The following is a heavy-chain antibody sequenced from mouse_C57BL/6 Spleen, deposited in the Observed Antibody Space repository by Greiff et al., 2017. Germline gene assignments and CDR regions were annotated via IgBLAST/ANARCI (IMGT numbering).Heavy chain of an antibody. CDR1: GYTFTSYW. CDR2: IDPSDSET. J-gene: IGHJ2*01. Sequence: QVQLQQPGAELVRPGSSVKLSCKASGYTFTSYWMHWVKQRPIQGLEWIGNIDPSDSETPYNQKFKDKATLTVDKSSSTAYMQLSSLTSEDSAVYYCARWVGSYYFDYWGQGTTLTVSS. CDR3: ARWVGSYYFDY. V-gene: IGHV1-52*01.